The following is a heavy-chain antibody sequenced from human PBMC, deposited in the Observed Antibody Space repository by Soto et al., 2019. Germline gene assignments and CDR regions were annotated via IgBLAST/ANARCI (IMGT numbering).Heavy chain of an antibody. V-gene: IGHV1-46*01. D-gene: IGHD3-3*01. J-gene: IGHJ6*02. CDR1: GDGFASYY. CDR2: INPSGGST. CDR3: ARAGPLEWLLAPVYYYGMDV. Sequence: VKACCKASGDGFASYYIHWVRQEPAQGREWMGIINPSGGSTSYAQTFQGRVTMTRDTSTSTVYMERSSLRSEDTAVYYCARAGPLEWLLAPVYYYGMDVWGQGTTVTVSS.